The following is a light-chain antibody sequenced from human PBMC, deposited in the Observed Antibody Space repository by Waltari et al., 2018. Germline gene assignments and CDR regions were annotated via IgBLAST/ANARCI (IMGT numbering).Light chain of an antibody. J-gene: IGLJ1*01. CDR1: SRDVCGYYY. CDR2: EVN. CDR3: SSYSGSNDYV. V-gene: IGLV2-8*01. Sequence: QSALTQPPSASGSPGPSVPILCTGTSRDVCGYYYVPWYQQHPGKAPKLLIYEVNKRPSGVPDRFSGSKSGNTASLTVSGLQAEDEADYYCSSYSGSNDYVFGTGTEVTVL.